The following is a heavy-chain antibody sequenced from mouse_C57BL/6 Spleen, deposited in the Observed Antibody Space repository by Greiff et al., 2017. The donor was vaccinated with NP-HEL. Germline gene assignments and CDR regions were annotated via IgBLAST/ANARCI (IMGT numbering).Heavy chain of an antibody. Sequence: EVKLQESGPGMVKPSQSLSLTCTVTGYSITSGYDWHWIRHFPGNNLEWMGYISYSGSTNYNPSLKSRISINHDTSKNHFFLKLNSVTTEDTSTCDWAIATRDWYFDVWGTGTTVTVSS. CDR1: GYSITSGYD. CDR2: ISYSGST. D-gene: IGHD3-3*01. J-gene: IGHJ1*03. V-gene: IGHV3-1*01. CDR3: AIATRDWYFDV.